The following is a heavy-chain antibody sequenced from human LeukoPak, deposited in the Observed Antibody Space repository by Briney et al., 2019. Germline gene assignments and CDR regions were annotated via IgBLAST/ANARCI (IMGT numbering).Heavy chain of an antibody. CDR2: IIPIFGTA. D-gene: IGHD6-13*01. CDR3: ARGPPLVGSSWRNQEYYFDY. V-gene: IGHV1-69*06. CDR1: GGTFSSYA. Sequence: SVKVSCKASGGTFSSYAISWVRQAPGQGLEWMGGIIPIFGTANYAQKFQGRVTITADKSTSTAYMELSSLRSEDTAVYYCARGPPLVGSSWRNQEYYFDYWGQGTLVTVSS. J-gene: IGHJ4*02.